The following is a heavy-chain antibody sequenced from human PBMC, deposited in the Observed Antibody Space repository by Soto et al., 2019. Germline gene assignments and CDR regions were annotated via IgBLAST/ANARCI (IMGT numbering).Heavy chain of an antibody. J-gene: IGHJ6*02. CDR1: GGSISSSHW. V-gene: IGHV4-4*02. CDR2: IYHSGST. Sequence: SETLSLTCAVSGGSISSSHWWGWVRQAPGKGLEWIGEIYHSGSTNYNPSLKSRITMSVDKSKNQFSVNLSSVTAADTAVYYCVRDADETAIVPAPWLVWGRGTMVTVYS. D-gene: IGHD2-21*02. CDR3: VRDADETAIVPAPWLV.